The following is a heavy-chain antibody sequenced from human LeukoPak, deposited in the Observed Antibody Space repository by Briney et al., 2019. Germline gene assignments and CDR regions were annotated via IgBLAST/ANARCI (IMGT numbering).Heavy chain of an antibody. J-gene: IGHJ6*03. V-gene: IGHV1-2*02. Sequence: ASVKVSCKASGYTFTSYDINWVRQATGQGLEWMGWINPNSGGTNYAQKFQGRVTMTRDTSISTAYMELSRLRSDDTAVYYCARALNYMDVWGKGTTVTVSS. CDR3: ARALNYMDV. CDR1: GYTFTSYD. CDR2: INPNSGGT.